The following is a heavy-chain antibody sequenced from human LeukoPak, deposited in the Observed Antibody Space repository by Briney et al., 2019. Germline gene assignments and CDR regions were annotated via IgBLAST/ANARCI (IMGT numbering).Heavy chain of an antibody. D-gene: IGHD6-13*01. CDR2: INPNSGGT. CDR3: ARDLVAAAGTGWLLTNYYYYGMDV. V-gene: IGHV1-2*02. CDR1: GYTFTGYY. J-gene: IGHJ6*02. Sequence: ASVKVSCKASGYTFTGYYMHWVRQAPGQGLEWMGWINPNSGGTNYAQKFQGRVTMTRDTSISTAYMELSRLRSDDTAVYYCARDLVAAAGTGWLLTNYYYYGMDVWGQGTTVTVSS.